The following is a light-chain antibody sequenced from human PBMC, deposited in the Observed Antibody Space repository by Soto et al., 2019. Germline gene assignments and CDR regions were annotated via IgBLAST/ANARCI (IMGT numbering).Light chain of an antibody. CDR3: QQYGSSPPVT. J-gene: IGKJ4*01. CDR1: QSVSSSN. Sequence: EIVLTQSPGTLSLSAGERATLSCRASQSVSSSNLAWYQQKPGQAPRLLIFDASRRATGAPDRFSGSGSGTDFTLTISRLEPDDVAVYYCQQYGSSPPVTCGGGTKVEIK. CDR2: DAS. V-gene: IGKV3-20*01.